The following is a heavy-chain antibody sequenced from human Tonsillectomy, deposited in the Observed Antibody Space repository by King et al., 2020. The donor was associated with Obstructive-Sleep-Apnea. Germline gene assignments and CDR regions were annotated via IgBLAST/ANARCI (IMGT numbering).Heavy chain of an antibody. D-gene: IGHD5-18*01. Sequence: VQLVQSGAEVKKPGASVKVSCKASGYTFINYAMHWGRQAPGQRLEWMGWINAGNGNTKYSQQFQGIVTITRDTSANTAYMELSSLRSEDTAVYYCSRGGYSYGYIAYIDYWGQGTLVTVSS. V-gene: IGHV1-3*01. CDR3: SRGGYSYGYIAYIDY. CDR1: GYTFINYA. J-gene: IGHJ4*02. CDR2: INAGNGNT.